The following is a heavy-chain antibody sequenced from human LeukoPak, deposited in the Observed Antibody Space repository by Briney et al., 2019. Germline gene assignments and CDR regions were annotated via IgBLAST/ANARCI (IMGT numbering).Heavy chain of an antibody. J-gene: IGHJ5*02. CDR2: ISHSGST. D-gene: IGHD6-13*01. CDR1: GGSFSGYY. Sequence: PSETLSLTCAVYGGSFSGYYWSWIRQPPGKGLEWIGEISHSGSTNYNPSLKSRVTISVDTSKNQFSLKLNSVTAADTAVYYCAREGYSSSWYGRGYNWFDPWGQGTLVTVSS. V-gene: IGHV4-34*01. CDR3: AREGYSSSWYGRGYNWFDP.